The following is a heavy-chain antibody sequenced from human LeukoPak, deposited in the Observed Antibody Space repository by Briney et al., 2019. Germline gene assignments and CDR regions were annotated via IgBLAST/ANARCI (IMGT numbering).Heavy chain of an antibody. Sequence: SETLSLTCAVYGGSFSGYYWSWIRQPPGKGLEWIGEINHSGSTNYNPSLKSRVTISVDTSKNQFSLKLSSVTAADTAVYYCARAPSWELHQGYFDYWGQGTLVTVSS. CDR2: INHSGST. J-gene: IGHJ4*02. D-gene: IGHD1-26*01. CDR3: ARAPSWELHQGYFDY. V-gene: IGHV4-34*01. CDR1: GGSFSGYY.